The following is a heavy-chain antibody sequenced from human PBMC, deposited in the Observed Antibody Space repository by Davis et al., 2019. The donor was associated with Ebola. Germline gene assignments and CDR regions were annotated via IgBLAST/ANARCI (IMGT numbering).Heavy chain of an antibody. D-gene: IGHD3-3*01. V-gene: IGHV3-53*01. CDR3: VRDLRGWRTSDY. CDR1: GFSVSTNY. J-gene: IGHJ4*02. CDR2: NYSHGEE. Sequence: PGGSLRLSCAVSGFSVSTNYMTGFRQAPGKGLEWVSVNYSHGEEYYADSVKGRFTISKDNFKNIVYLQMNSLRAEDTAVYYCVRDLRGWRTSDYWGQGTLVTVSS.